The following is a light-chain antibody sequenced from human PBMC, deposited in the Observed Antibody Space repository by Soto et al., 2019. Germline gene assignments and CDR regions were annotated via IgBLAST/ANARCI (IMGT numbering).Light chain of an antibody. CDR2: GAS. CDR1: QSVSSSY. V-gene: IGKV3-20*01. J-gene: IGKJ5*01. Sequence: EIVLTQSPGTLSLSPGERATLSCRASQSVSSSYLAWYQQKPGQAPRLLIYGASSRAAGIPGRLSGSWSGADFTLTSSRLEPEDFAVYYCQQYGSSITFGQGTRLEIK. CDR3: QQYGSSIT.